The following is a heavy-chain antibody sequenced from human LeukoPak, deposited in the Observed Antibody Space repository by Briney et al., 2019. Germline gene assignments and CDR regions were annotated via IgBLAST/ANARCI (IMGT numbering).Heavy chain of an antibody. CDR1: GFTFSSYG. J-gene: IGHJ4*02. D-gene: IGHD6-13*01. CDR3: AKDSYSKGDF. CDR2: IKNDGAVK. Sequence: GGSLRLSCAASGFTFSSYGMHWVRQAPGKGLEWVANIKNDGAVKNYVDSVKGRFTISRDNAKNSLYLQMNSLRAEDTAVYYCAKDSYSKGDFWGQGVLVTVSS. V-gene: IGHV3-7*01.